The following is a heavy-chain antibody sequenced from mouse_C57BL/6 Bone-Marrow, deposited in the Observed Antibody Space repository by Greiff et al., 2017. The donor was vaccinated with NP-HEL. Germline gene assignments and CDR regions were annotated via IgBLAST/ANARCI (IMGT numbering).Heavy chain of an antibody. Sequence: EVQLQESGPGLVKPSQSLSLTCSVTGYSITSGYYWNWIRQFPGNKLEWMGYISYDGSNNYNPSLKNRISITRDTSKNQFFLKLNPVTTEDTATYYCAREKYYYGSSVYYYAMDYWGQGTSVTVSS. CDR2: ISYDGSN. CDR3: AREKYYYGSSVYYYAMDY. J-gene: IGHJ4*01. CDR1: GYSITSGYY. D-gene: IGHD1-1*01. V-gene: IGHV3-6*01.